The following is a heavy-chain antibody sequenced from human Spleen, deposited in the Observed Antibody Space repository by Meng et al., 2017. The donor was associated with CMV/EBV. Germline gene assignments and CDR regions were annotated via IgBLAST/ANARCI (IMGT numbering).Heavy chain of an antibody. V-gene: IGHV1-18*01. Sequence: ASVKVSCKSSGYTFTSYGISWVRQAPGQGLEWMGWISAYNGNTNYAQKLQGRVTMTTDTSTSTAYMELRSLRADDTAVYYCARGPAFWSDYYFDYWGQGTLVTVSS. CDR3: ARGPAFWSDYYFDY. J-gene: IGHJ4*02. CDR2: ISAYNGNT. D-gene: IGHD3-3*01. CDR1: GYTFTSYG.